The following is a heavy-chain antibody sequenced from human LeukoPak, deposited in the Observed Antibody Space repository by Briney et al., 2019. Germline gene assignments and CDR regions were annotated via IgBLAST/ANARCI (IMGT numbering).Heavy chain of an antibody. V-gene: IGHV3-30*18. CDR1: GFTFSSYG. Sequence: GGSLRLSCAASGFTFSSYGMHWVRQAPGKGLEWVAVISYDGSNKYYADSVKGRFTISRDNSKNTLYLQMNSLRAEDTVVYYCAKDQIASSSWFNTDYYYGMDVWGQGTTVTVSS. J-gene: IGHJ6*02. D-gene: IGHD6-13*01. CDR2: ISYDGSNK. CDR3: AKDQIASSSWFNTDYYYGMDV.